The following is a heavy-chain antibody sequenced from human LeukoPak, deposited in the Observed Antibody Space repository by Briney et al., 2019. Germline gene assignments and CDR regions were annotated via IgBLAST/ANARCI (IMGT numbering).Heavy chain of an antibody. Sequence: ASVTVSCKASGYIFNSYDINWVRQATGQGLEWMGWMNPKSGNTGYAQNFQGRVTMTRNTSISTAYMELSSLTSEDTAVYYCARGGPGGSFESGYDYFDYWGQGTQVTVSS. CDR3: ARGGPGGSFESGYDYFDY. CDR2: MNPKSGNT. CDR1: GYIFNSYD. D-gene: IGHD5-12*01. J-gene: IGHJ4*02. V-gene: IGHV1-8*01.